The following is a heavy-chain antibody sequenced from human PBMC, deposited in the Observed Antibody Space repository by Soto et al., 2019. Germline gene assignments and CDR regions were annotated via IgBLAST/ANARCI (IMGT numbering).Heavy chain of an antibody. J-gene: IGHJ5*02. CDR3: ARHPISVVVVAATLNGFDP. V-gene: IGHV5-10-1*01. CDR2: IDPSDSYT. CDR1: GYSFTCFC. D-gene: IGHD2-15*01. Sequence: GAALNICCSGSGYSFTCFCTTWVRQMPGKGLEWMGRIDPSDSYTNYSPSFQGHVTISADKSISTAYLQWSSLKASDTAMYYCARHPISVVVVAATLNGFDPGGQGTLVNVS.